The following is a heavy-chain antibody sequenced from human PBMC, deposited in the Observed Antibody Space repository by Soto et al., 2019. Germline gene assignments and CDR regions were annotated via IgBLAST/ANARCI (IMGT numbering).Heavy chain of an antibody. Sequence: GGSLRLSCAASGFTFSSYAMSWVRQAPGKGLEWVSAISGSGGSTYYADSVKGRFTISRDNSKNTLYLQMNSLRAEDTAVYYCAKDLGFCSGGSCFHWFDPWGQGTLVTVSS. V-gene: IGHV3-23*01. CDR3: AKDLGFCSGGSCFHWFDP. D-gene: IGHD2-15*01. CDR2: ISGSGGST. CDR1: GFTFSSYA. J-gene: IGHJ5*02.